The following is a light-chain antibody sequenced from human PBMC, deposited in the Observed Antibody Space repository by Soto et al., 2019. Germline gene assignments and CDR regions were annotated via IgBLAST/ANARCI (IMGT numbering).Light chain of an antibody. Sequence: EIVLTQSPGTLSLSPGERATLSCRASQSVSSNYLAWYQQKPGQAPMLLIYGASNKATGIPDRFSGSGSGTDFSLTISRLEPEDFAVYYCQQYGRSSLTFGGGTKVEIK. CDR2: GAS. CDR1: QSVSSNY. CDR3: QQYGRSSLT. J-gene: IGKJ4*01. V-gene: IGKV3-20*01.